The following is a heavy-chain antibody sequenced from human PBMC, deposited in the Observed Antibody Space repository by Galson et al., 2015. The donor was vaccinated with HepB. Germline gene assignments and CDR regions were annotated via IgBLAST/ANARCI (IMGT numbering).Heavy chain of an antibody. D-gene: IGHD2-2*01. CDR1: GYTFTSYY. CDR2: INPSGGST. CDR3: ARDLELVPAAMQYYYGMDV. Sequence: SVKVSCKASGYTFTSYYMHWVRQAPGQGLEWMGIINPSGGSTSHAQRFQGRVTMTRDTSTSTVYMELSSLRSEDTAVYYCARDLELVPAAMQYYYGMDVWGQGTTVTVSS. J-gene: IGHJ6*02. V-gene: IGHV1-46*01.